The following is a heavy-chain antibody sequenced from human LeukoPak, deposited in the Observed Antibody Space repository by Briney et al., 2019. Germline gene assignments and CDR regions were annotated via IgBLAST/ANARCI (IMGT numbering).Heavy chain of an antibody. CDR2: INPNSGGT. Sequence: ASVKVSCKASGYTFTGYYMHWVRQAPGQGLEWMGWINPNSGGTNYAQKFQGRVTMTRDTSISTAYMELSRLRSDDTAVYYCARRYDSSGYVPHFDHWGQGTLVTVSS. CDR3: ARRYDSSGYVPHFDH. CDR1: GYTFTGYY. J-gene: IGHJ4*02. V-gene: IGHV1-2*02. D-gene: IGHD3-22*01.